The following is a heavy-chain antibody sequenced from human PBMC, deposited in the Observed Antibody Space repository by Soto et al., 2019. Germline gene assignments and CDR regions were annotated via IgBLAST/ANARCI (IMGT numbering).Heavy chain of an antibody. Sequence: GESLKISCKGSGYSFTSYWIGWVRQMPGKGLEWMGIIYPGDSDTRYSPSFQGQVTISAAKSISTAYLQWSSLKASDTAMYYCARPIGQQLGDDAFDIWGQGTMVTVSS. D-gene: IGHD6-13*01. J-gene: IGHJ3*02. CDR3: ARPIGQQLGDDAFDI. CDR2: IYPGDSDT. V-gene: IGHV5-51*01. CDR1: GYSFTSYW.